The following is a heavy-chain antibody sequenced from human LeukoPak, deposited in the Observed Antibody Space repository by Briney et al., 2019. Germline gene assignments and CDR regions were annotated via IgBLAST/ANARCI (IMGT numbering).Heavy chain of an antibody. V-gene: IGHV1-2*02. CDR2: INPNSGGT. J-gene: IGHJ4*02. CDR1: GYTFTGYY. Sequence: ASVKVSCKASGYTFTGYYMHWVRHAPGQGLEWMGWINPNSGGTNYAQKFQGRVTMTRDTSISTAYMELSRLRSDDTAVYYCARVGGAGLLEKSQVAFWGQGTLVTVSS. CDR3: ARVGGAGLLEKSQVAF. D-gene: IGHD3-22*01.